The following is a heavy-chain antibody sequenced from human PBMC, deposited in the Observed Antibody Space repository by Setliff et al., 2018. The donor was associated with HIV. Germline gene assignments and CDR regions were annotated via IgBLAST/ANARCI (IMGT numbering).Heavy chain of an antibody. CDR1: GFTFSPYG. CDR2: INSDGTST. Sequence: PGGSLRLSCAASGFTFSPYGMHWVRQAPGKGLVWVSRINSDGTSTTYADSVKGRFTISRDNAKNTLYLQMNSLRAEDTAVYYCARDLSYDYDRSSDTFDYWGQGTLVTVSS. D-gene: IGHD3-22*01. J-gene: IGHJ4*02. CDR3: ARDLSYDYDRSSDTFDY. V-gene: IGHV3-74*03.